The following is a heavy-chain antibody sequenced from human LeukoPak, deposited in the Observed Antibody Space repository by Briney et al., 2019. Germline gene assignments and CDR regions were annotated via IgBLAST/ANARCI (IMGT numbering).Heavy chain of an antibody. CDR3: AKGVTTPTTGTLEKDAFDI. Sequence: GGSLRLSCAASGFSFRTYDMHWVRQAPGKGLKWVTVISFDGSYKYYEDSVKGRFATSRDNSRNTLFLQMNDLRAEDTAVYYCAKGVTTPTTGTLEKDAFDIWGRGTMVTVSS. D-gene: IGHD1-1*01. CDR1: GFSFRTYD. J-gene: IGHJ3*02. CDR2: ISFDGSYK. V-gene: IGHV3-30*18.